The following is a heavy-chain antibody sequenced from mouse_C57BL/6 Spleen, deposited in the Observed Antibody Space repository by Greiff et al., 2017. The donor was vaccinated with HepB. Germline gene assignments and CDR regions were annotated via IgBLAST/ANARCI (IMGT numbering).Heavy chain of an antibody. CDR1: GFTFSSYA. V-gene: IGHV5-4*01. J-gene: IGHJ4*01. CDR2: ISDGGSYT. CDR3: ARDDYYGSPYAMDY. Sequence: EVKLVESGGGLVKPGGSLKLSCAASGFTFSSYAMSWVRQTPEKRLEWVATISDGGSYTYYPDNVKGRFTISRDNAKNNLYLQMSHLKSEDSAMYYCARDDYYGSPYAMDYWGQGTSVTVSS. D-gene: IGHD1-1*01.